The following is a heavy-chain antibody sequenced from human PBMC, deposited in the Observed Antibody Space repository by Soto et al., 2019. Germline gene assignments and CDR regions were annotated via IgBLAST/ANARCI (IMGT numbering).Heavy chain of an antibody. D-gene: IGHD6-19*01. V-gene: IGHV5-51*01. CDR3: ARRGLLAVAGPEADYYYYYGMDV. Sequence: PGESLKISCKASGILFTSNWIVWVRQMPGKGLEWVGIIYPGDSDTRYSPSFQGQVTISADKSTDTAYLQWNSLKASDTAMYYCARRGLLAVAGPEADYYYYYGMDVWGQGTTVTVSS. CDR1: GILFTSNW. CDR2: IYPGDSDT. J-gene: IGHJ6*02.